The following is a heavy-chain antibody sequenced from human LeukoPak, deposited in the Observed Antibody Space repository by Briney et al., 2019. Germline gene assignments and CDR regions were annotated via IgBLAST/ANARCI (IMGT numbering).Heavy chain of an antibody. CDR3: ARGLAVAGTSGLRY. CDR1: GFTFSSYS. CDR2: ISSSSSYI. V-gene: IGHV3-21*01. J-gene: IGHJ4*02. D-gene: IGHD6-19*01. Sequence: PGGSLRLSCAASGFTFSSYSMNWVRQAPGKGLEWVSSISSSSSYIYYADSVKGRFTISRDNAKNSLYLQMNSLRAEDTAVYYCARGLAVAGTSGLRYWGQGTLVTVSS.